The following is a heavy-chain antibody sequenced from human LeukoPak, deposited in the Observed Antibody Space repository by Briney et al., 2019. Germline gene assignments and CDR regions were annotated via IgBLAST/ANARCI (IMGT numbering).Heavy chain of an antibody. J-gene: IGHJ3*02. CDR2: IFSSGST. CDR3: ARRAYGGKAAFGM. D-gene: IGHD4-23*01. Sequence: PSETLSLTCSVSGGSIISDTYYWSWIRQPAGKGLEWIGCIFSSGSTNYNPSLKSRVTMSVDTSKNQFSLKLSSVTAADTAVYYCARRAYGGKAAFGMWGQGTMVTVSS. CDR1: GGSIISDTYY. V-gene: IGHV4-61*02.